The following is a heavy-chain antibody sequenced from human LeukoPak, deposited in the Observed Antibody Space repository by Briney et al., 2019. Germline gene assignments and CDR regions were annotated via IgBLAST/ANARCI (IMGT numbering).Heavy chain of an antibody. D-gene: IGHD6-6*01. CDR1: GGSFSGYY. J-gene: IGHJ6*03. CDR3: ARGQYSSSSTAYYYYYMDV. CDR2: INHSGST. Sequence: SETLSLTCAVYGGSFSGYYWSWIRQPPGKGLEWIGEINHSGSTNYNPSLKSRVTISVDTSKNQFSLKLSSVAAADTAVYYCARGQYSSSSTAYYYYYMDVWGKGTTVTVSS. V-gene: IGHV4-34*01.